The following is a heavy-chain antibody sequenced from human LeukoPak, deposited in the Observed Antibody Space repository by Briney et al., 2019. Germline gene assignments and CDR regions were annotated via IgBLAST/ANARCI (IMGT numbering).Heavy chain of an antibody. CDR3: ARDVSGPVSWFDP. J-gene: IGHJ5*02. Sequence: ASVNVSCKASGYTFTGYYMHWVRQAPGQGLEWMGWINPNSGGTNYAQKFQGRVTMTRDTSISTAYMELSSLRSDDTAVYYCARDVSGPVSWFDPWGQGTLVTVSS. V-gene: IGHV1-2*02. D-gene: IGHD2/OR15-2a*01. CDR2: INPNSGGT. CDR1: GYTFTGYY.